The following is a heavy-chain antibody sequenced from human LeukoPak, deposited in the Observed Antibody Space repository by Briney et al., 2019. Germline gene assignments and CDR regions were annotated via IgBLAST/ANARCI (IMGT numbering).Heavy chain of an antibody. D-gene: IGHD6-25*01. CDR3: ARESGSMRWFDP. Sequence: PSETLSLTCTVSGGSISGYYWSWIRQPAGKGLEWIGRISTSGNSNYIPSLVSRVTMSVDTSKNQFSLNLSSVTAADTAVYYCARESGSMRWFDPWGQGTLVTVSS. J-gene: IGHJ5*02. CDR1: GGSISGYY. V-gene: IGHV4-4*07. CDR2: ISTSGNS.